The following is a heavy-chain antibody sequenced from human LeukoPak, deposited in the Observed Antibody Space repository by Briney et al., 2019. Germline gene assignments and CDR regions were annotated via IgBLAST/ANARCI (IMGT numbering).Heavy chain of an antibody. D-gene: IGHD3-16*01. CDR2: ISSSSSTI. V-gene: IGHV3-48*01. CDR1: GFTFSSYS. J-gene: IGHJ6*03. Sequence: PGGSLRLSCAASGFTFSSYSMNWVRQAPGKGLEWVSYISSSSSTIYYADSVKGRFTISRDNAKNSLYLQMNSLRAEDTAVYYCARDLITIGYYYMDVWGKGTTVTVSS. CDR3: ARDLITIGYYYMDV.